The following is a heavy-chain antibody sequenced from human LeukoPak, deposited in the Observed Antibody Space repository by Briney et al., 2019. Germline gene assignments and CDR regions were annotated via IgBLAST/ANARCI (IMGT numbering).Heavy chain of an antibody. Sequence: PSETLSLTCTVSGASFISYYWTWIRQPAGKGLEWIGRIYTSGNTNYNPSLKSRVTMSVDTSKNQFSLKRTSVTAADTAVYYCARDLEAAGYFDNWGQGTLVTVSS. CDR2: IYTSGNT. V-gene: IGHV4-4*07. J-gene: IGHJ4*02. D-gene: IGHD6-13*01. CDR3: ARDLEAAGYFDN. CDR1: GASFISYY.